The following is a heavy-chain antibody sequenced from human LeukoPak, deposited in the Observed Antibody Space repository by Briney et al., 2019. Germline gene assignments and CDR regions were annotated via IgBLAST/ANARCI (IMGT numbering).Heavy chain of an antibody. CDR3: ASVPLFLYA. CDR2: ISRGRPTV. CDR1: GFTFSSYS. D-gene: IGHD5/OR15-5a*01. J-gene: IGHJ4*02. V-gene: IGHV3-48*01. Sequence: GGSLRLSCAASGFTFSSYSMNWVRQAPGKGLEWVSYISRGRPTVHYADSVRGRFTISRDNAKNSLYLQMNSLRAEDTAVYYCASVPLFLYAWGQGTLVTVSS.